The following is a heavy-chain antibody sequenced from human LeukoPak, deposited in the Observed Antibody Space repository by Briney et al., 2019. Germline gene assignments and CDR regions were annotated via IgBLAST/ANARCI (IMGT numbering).Heavy chain of an antibody. D-gene: IGHD6-13*01. J-gene: IGHJ4*02. CDR3: ARVSSSWY. CDR2: IYSGGST. V-gene: IGHV3-66*01. Sequence: GGSLRLSCAASGFTVSSNYMSWVRQAPGKGLEWVSVIYSGGSTYYADSEKGRFTISRDNAKNSLYLQMNSLRAEDTAVYYCARVSSSWYWGQGTLVTVSS. CDR1: GFTVSSNY.